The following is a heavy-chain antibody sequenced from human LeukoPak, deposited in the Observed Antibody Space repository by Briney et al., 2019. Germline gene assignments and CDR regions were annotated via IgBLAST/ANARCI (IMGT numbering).Heavy chain of an antibody. CDR2: ISGSGGGT. CDR3: AILPGYSSSWYEVDY. D-gene: IGHD6-13*01. J-gene: IGHJ4*02. V-gene: IGHV3-23*01. CDR1: GFTFSTYA. Sequence: GGSLRLSCAASGFTFSTYAMSWVRQAPGKGLEWVSGISGSGGGTYYADSVKGRFTISRDNSKNTLYLQMNSPRAEDTAVYYCAILPGYSSSWYEVDYWGQGTLVTVSS.